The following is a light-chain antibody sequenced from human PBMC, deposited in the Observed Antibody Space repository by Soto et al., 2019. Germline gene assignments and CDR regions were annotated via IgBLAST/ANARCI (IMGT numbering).Light chain of an antibody. V-gene: IGLV2-14*01. CDR1: SSDVGSYTY. CDR3: SSYTTTSSYV. Sequence: QSALTQPASVSGSPGQSITISCSGTSSDVGSYTYVSWYQQHPDKAPKIIIYDVNNRPSGIPERFSGSKSGNTASLTIAGLQAEDEADYYCSSYTTTSSYVFGTGTKVTVL. CDR2: DVN. J-gene: IGLJ1*01.